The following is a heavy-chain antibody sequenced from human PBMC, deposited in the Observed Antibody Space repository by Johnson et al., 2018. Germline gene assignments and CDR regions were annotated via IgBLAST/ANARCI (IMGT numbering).Heavy chain of an antibody. V-gene: IGHV3-30*03. CDR1: GFTFSSYG. CDR3: ERDWELRGYYDAFDI. CDR2: ISYDGSNK. Sequence: QVQLVESGGGVVQPGRSLGLSCAASGFTFSSYGMHWVRQAPGKGLEWVAVISYDGSNKYYADSVKGRFPISRDNSKNTLYLQMNSLRAEDTAVYYCERDWELRGYYDAFDIWGQGTMVTVSS. J-gene: IGHJ3*02. D-gene: IGHD3-22*01.